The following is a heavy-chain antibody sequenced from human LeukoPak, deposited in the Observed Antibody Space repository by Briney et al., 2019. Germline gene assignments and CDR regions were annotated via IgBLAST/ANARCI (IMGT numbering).Heavy chain of an antibody. Sequence: HAGGSLRLSCAASGFTFSSYWMHWVRQAPGKGLVWVSRINSDGSSTSYADSVKGRFTISRDNAKNTLYLQMNSLRAEDTAVYYCARARIQLWPYYYMDVWGKGTTVTVSS. CDR1: GFTFSSYW. D-gene: IGHD5-18*01. CDR2: INSDGSST. V-gene: IGHV3-74*01. J-gene: IGHJ6*03. CDR3: ARARIQLWPYYYMDV.